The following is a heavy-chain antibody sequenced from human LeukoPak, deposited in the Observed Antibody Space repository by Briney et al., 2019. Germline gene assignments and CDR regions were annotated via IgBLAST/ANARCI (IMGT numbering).Heavy chain of an antibody. Sequence: GESLKISCKGSGYSFSNSWIGWVRQLPAKGLEWMGIVYPGDSDTRYSPSFQGQVTISADKSINTAYLQWGSLKASDTAMYYCAKVSSVAGLFFDYWGQGTLVSVSS. CDR1: GYSFSNSW. V-gene: IGHV5-51*01. D-gene: IGHD3-10*01. CDR2: VYPGDSDT. J-gene: IGHJ4*02. CDR3: AKVSSVAGLFFDY.